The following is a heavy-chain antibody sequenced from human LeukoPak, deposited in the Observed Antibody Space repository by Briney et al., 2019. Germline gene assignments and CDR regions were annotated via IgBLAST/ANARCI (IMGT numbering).Heavy chain of an antibody. CDR1: GYTFTSYY. J-gene: IGHJ4*02. CDR3: AKAGSRLFGVLIPLSFDY. V-gene: IGHV1-2*02. D-gene: IGHD3-3*01. CDR2: INPKNAAT. Sequence: EASVKVSCKASGYTFTSYYIHWVRQAPGQGLEWMGWINPKNAATNYGQRFQGRVTMTRDTSTGTVYMELSSLRSDDTAVYYCAKAGSRLFGVLIPLSFDYWGQGTLITVSS.